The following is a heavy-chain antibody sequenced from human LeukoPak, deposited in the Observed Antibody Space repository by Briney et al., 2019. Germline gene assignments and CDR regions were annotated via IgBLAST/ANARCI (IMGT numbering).Heavy chain of an antibody. CDR3: TQAGVSYYYSSGYPTGYFDY. V-gene: IGHV3-30*02. CDR2: IRYDGSNK. CDR1: GFTFSSYG. Sequence: GGSLRLSCAASGFTFSSYGMHWVRQAPGKGLEWTAFIRYDGSNKYYADSVKGRFTISRDNSKNTLYLQMNSLRAEDTAVYYCTQAGVSYYYSSGYPTGYFDYWGQGTLVTVSS. J-gene: IGHJ4*02. D-gene: IGHD3-22*01.